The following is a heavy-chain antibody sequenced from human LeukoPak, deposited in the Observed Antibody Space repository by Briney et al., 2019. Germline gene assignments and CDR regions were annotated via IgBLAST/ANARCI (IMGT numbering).Heavy chain of an antibody. CDR1: GFTFSRTG. V-gene: IGHV1-58*01. Sequence: SVKVSCKASGFTFSRTGLKWMRQARGQRPEWIGWIVVGSGNTTYAQKVQERLTITRDMSTSTAYMELSSLRSDDTAVYYCAAATKGAFDIWGQGTMVTVSS. CDR2: IVVGSGNT. D-gene: IGHD5-24*01. J-gene: IGHJ3*02. CDR3: AAATKGAFDI.